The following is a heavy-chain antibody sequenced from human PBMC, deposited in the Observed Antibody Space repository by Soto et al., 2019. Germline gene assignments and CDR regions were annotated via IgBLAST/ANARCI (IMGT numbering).Heavy chain of an antibody. J-gene: IGHJ4*02. D-gene: IGHD6-19*01. V-gene: IGHV6-1*01. CDR3: AREMSFYSSGWYALDY. Sequence: PSQTLSLTCAIAGDSVSSNSAAWNWIRQSPSRGLEWLGRTYYRSKWYNDYAVSVKSRITINPDTSKNQFSLQLNSVTPEDTAVYYCAREMSFYSSGWYALDYWGQGTLVTVSS. CDR1: GDSVSSNSAA. CDR2: TYYRSKWYN.